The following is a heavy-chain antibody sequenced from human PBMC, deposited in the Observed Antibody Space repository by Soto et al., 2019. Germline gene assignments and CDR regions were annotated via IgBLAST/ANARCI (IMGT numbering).Heavy chain of an antibody. J-gene: IGHJ6*02. Sequence: QVQLVESGGGVVQPGRSLRLSCAASGFTFSSYGMHWVRQAPGKGLEWVAVISYDGSNKYYADSVKGRFTISRDNSKNTLYLQMNSLRAEDTAVYYCAKGDYILTGPYGVEVWGQGTTVTVSS. D-gene: IGHD3-9*01. CDR3: AKGDYILTGPYGVEV. CDR2: ISYDGSNK. V-gene: IGHV3-30*18. CDR1: GFTFSSYG.